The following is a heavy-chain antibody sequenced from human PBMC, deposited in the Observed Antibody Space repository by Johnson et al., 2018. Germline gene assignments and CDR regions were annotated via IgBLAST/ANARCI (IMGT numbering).Heavy chain of an antibody. CDR3: ARYVGGDNSGFDI. D-gene: IGHD4-23*01. CDR2: MNPNSGHT. Sequence: QVQLVESGAEVKKXGASVKVSCKASGYTLTSYDINWVRQATGQGLEWVGWMNPNSGHTGYAQKFQGRVTMTRNPSISTAYMELSSLKAEEWAVYYCARYVGGDNSGFDIWGQGTMVTVSS. CDR1: GYTLTSYD. V-gene: IGHV1-8*01. J-gene: IGHJ3*02.